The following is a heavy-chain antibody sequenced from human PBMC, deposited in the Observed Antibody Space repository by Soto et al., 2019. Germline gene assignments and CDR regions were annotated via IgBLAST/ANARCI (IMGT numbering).Heavy chain of an antibody. CDR1: GGTFSSYT. V-gene: IGHV1-69*02. J-gene: IGHJ4*02. CDR3: ARGNRYCSTGTCYAPPDY. Sequence: QVQLVQSGAEVRKPGSSVTVSCKASGGTFSSYTISWVRQAPGQGLEWMGRIIPILGIVNYAQKFQGRVTIAADKSTNTAYMELSSLKSEDTAMYYCARGNRYCSTGTCYAPPDYWGQGTLVTVSS. CDR2: IIPILGIV. D-gene: IGHD2-2*01.